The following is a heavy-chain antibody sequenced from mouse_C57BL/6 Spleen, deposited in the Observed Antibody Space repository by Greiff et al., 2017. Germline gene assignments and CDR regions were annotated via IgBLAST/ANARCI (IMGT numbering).Heavy chain of an antibody. CDR3: AEAGPVAY. CDR2: IYPRSGNT. CDR1: GYTFTSYG. Sequence: QVQLKESGAELARPGASVKLSCKASGYTFTSYGISWVKQRTGQGLEWIGEIYPRSGNTYYNEQFKVKATLTADKSSSKAYMELRSLTSEGSAVYFCAEAGPVAYWGQGTLVTVSA. V-gene: IGHV1-81*01. J-gene: IGHJ3*01.